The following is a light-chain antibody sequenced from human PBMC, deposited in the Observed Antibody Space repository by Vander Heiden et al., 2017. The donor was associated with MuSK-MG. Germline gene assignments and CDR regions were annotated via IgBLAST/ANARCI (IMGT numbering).Light chain of an antibody. CDR3: QQDYSAPPT. V-gene: IGKV4-1*01. J-gene: IGKJ4*01. CDR2: WAS. CDR1: QSVLYSSNSKNY. Sequence: DIVMTQSPDSLAVSLGESATINCKSSQSVLYSSNSKNYLAWYQQKPRQPPKLLIYWASTRESGVPDRFSGSGSGTDFTLTISSLQAEDVAVYYCQQDYSAPPTFGAGTKVEI.